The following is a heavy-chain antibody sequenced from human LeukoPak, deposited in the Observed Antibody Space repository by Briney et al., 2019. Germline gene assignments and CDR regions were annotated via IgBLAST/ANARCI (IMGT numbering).Heavy chain of an antibody. CDR2: IGTSSTYT. CDR3: ARGESRDY. D-gene: IGHD5-24*01. V-gene: IGHV3-11*05. CDR1: GLTFGDYY. Sequence: GGSLRLSCLASGLTFGDYYMSWIRQPPGKGLEWVSYIGTSSTYTNNADSVKGRFSISRDNAKNSLYLQMNSLRVEDTAVYYCARGESRDYWGQGTLVTVSS. J-gene: IGHJ4*02.